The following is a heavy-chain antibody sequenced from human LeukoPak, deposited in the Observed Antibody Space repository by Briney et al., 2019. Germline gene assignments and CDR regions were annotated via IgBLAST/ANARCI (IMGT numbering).Heavy chain of an antibody. V-gene: IGHV3-30-3*01. CDR2: ISYDGSNK. CDR1: GFTFSSYA. J-gene: IGHJ4*02. Sequence: PGGSLRLSCAASGFTFSSYAMHWVRQAPGKGLEWVAVISYDGSNKYYADSVKGRFTISRDNSKNTLYLQMNSLRAEDTAVYYCAREGNITDSFDYWGQGTLVTVSS. D-gene: IGHD4-23*01. CDR3: AREGNITDSFDY.